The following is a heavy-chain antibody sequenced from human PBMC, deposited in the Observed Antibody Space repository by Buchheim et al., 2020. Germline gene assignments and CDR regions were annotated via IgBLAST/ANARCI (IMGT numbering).Heavy chain of an antibody. CDR2: ISYDGSNK. CDR1: GFTFSSYA. Sequence: QVQLVESGGGVVQPGRSLRLSCAAPGFTFSSYAMHWVRQAPGKGLEWVAVISYDGSNKYYADSVKGRFTISRDNSKNTLYLQMNSLRAEDTAVYYCARESFGGPFDYWGQGTL. CDR3: ARESFGGPFDY. D-gene: IGHD3-10*01. J-gene: IGHJ4*02. V-gene: IGHV3-30*04.